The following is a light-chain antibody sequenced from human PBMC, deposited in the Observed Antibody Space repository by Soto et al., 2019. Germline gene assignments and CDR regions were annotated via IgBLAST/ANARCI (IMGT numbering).Light chain of an antibody. CDR2: EDN. CDR1: SSNVGSYKL. CDR3: CSSGGSPTYV. V-gene: IGLV2-23*01. J-gene: IGLJ1*01. Sequence: QSALTQPASVSGSPGQSITISCTGNSSNVGSYKLVSWYQQHPGKAPKLMIFEDNKRPSGVSNRFSGSKSGNTASLTNSGLKVEDEADYYCCSSGGSPTYVFGTGTKLTVL.